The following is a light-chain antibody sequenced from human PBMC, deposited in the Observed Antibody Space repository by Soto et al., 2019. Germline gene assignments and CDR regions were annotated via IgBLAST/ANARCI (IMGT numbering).Light chain of an antibody. CDR3: QPHNNYWT. V-gene: IGKV1-5*03. CDR2: RAS. Sequence: DVQMTQSPSTLSASVGARVTITCRASQNINSDLAWYQQKPGKAPQLLIYRASSLESGVPSRFSGSGSGTEFTLTITSLQPDDFASYYCQPHNNYWTFGHGTRVDIK. J-gene: IGKJ1*01. CDR1: QNINSD.